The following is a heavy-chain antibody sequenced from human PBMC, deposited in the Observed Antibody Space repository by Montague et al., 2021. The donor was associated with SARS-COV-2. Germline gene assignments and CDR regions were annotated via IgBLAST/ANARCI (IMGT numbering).Heavy chain of an antibody. D-gene: IGHD3-22*01. Sequence: LVKPTQTLTLTCTFSGFSLSTSGVGVSWIRQPAGKGLEWIGRIYTSGSTNYNPSLKSRVTISVDTSKNQFSLRLSSVTAADTAVYYCARDRTLRHIMIVVENVFDIWGQGTMVTVSS. CDR2: IYTSGST. J-gene: IGHJ3*02. CDR3: ARDRTLRHIMIVVENVFDI. V-gene: IGHV4-61*02. CDR1: GFSLSTSG.